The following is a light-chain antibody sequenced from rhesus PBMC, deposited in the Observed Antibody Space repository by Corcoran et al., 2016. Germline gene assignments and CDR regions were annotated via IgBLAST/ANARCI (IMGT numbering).Light chain of an antibody. Sequence: DIVMTQSPATLSLSPGERATLSCRASQRVSSNLAWYQQKPGQAPRLLIYYASNRATDIPARLSGSGSGTDFPLTITNLEPEDVGVYYCHQYNDWNRFGQGTKVEIK. J-gene: IGKJ2*01. CDR3: HQYNDWNR. CDR1: QRVSSN. CDR2: YAS. V-gene: IGKV3-35*01.